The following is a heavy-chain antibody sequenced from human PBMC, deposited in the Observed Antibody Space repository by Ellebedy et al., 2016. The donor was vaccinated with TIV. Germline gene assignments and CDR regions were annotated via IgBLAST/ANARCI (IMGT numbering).Heavy chain of an antibody. CDR1: GGSFSGYY. CDR2: INHSGST. CDR3: AREYAYYYYYMDV. V-gene: IGHV4-34*01. Sequence: SETLSLXCAVYGGSFSGYYWSWIRQPPGKGLEWIGEINHSGSTNYNPSLKSRVTISVDTSKNQFSLKLSSVTAADTAVYYCAREYAYYYYYMDVWGKGTTVTVSS. J-gene: IGHJ6*03. D-gene: IGHD3-10*01.